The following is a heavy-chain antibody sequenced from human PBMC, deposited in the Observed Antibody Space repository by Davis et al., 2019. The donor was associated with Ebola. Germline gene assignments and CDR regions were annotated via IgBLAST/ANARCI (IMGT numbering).Heavy chain of an antibody. J-gene: IGHJ4*02. CDR1: GFTFSNYW. CDR2: INSDGTTT. CDR3: ARNNGDYDKFDF. Sequence: HTAGSLRLSCAASGFTFSNYWMHWVRQVPGKGLVWVSRINSDGTTTRYADSVRGRFTISRDNAKNTLSLQMNSLRVEDTAMYFCARNNGDYDKFDFWGRGTLVTVSS. V-gene: IGHV3-74*01. D-gene: IGHD4-17*01.